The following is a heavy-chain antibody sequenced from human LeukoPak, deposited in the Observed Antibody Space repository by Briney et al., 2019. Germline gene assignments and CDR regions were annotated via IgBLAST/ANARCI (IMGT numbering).Heavy chain of an antibody. J-gene: IGHJ4*02. CDR3: AKDGAQYYYDSSGYYDY. D-gene: IGHD3-22*01. Sequence: GGSLRLSCAASGFTFSSYGMHWVRQAPGKGLEWVAFIRYDGSNKYYADSVKGRLTISRDNSKNTLYLQMNSLRAEDTAVYYCAKDGAQYYYDSSGYYDYWGQGTLVTVSS. CDR1: GFTFSSYG. CDR2: IRYDGSNK. V-gene: IGHV3-30*02.